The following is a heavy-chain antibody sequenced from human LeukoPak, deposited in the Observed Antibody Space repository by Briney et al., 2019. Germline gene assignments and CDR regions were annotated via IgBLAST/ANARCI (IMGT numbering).Heavy chain of an antibody. CDR2: ISRSGSHT. Sequence: PGGSLRLSCAVSGFTFRSYDMGWVRQAPGKGLEWISSISRSGSHTYYADSVKGRFTISRDNSRNTLHLQMNSLRVDDTATYFCARGSGYNYGFPDYWGQGTLVTVSS. CDR3: ARGSGYNYGFPDY. D-gene: IGHD5-18*01. CDR1: GFTFRSYD. V-gene: IGHV3-23*01. J-gene: IGHJ4*02.